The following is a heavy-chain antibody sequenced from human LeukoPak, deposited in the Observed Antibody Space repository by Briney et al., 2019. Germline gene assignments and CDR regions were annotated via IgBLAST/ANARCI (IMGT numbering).Heavy chain of an antibody. Sequence: SETLSLTCTVSGGSISSGDYYWSWIRQPPGKGLEWIGYIYYSGSTYYNPSLKSRVTISVDTSKNQFSLKLSSVTAADTAVYYRAREFCSTSCLWDNWFDPWGQGTLVTVSS. D-gene: IGHD2-2*01. CDR3: AREFCSTSCLWDNWFDP. CDR2: IYYSGST. J-gene: IGHJ5*02. CDR1: GGSISSGDYY. V-gene: IGHV4-30-4*01.